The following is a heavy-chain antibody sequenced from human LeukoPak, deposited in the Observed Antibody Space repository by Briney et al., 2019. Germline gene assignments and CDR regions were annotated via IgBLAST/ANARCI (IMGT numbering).Heavy chain of an antibody. J-gene: IGHJ4*02. CDR2: ISGSGGST. CDR1: GFTFSSYA. V-gene: IGHV3-23*01. D-gene: IGHD3-3*01. Sequence: PGGSLRLSCAASGFTFSSYAMSWVRQAPGKGLEWVSAISGSGGSTYYADSVKGRFTISRDNSKNTLYLQMNSLRAEDTAVYYCAKDRTYYDFWSGYYLGYWGQGTLVTVSS. CDR3: AKDRTYYDFWSGYYLGY.